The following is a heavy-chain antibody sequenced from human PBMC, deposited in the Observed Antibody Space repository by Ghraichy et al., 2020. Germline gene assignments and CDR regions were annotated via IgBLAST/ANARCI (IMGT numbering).Heavy chain of an antibody. CDR3: ARERRDYDSSGYNWFDP. D-gene: IGHD3-22*01. V-gene: IGHV4-4*07. CDR2: IYTSGST. Sequence: SETLSLTCTVSGDSISSYSWSWIRQPAGKGLEWIGRIYTSGSTNYNPSLKSRVTMSVDTSKNQFSLKLSSVTAADTAVYYCARERRDYDSSGYNWFDPWGQGTLVTVSS. CDR1: GDSISSYS. J-gene: IGHJ5*02.